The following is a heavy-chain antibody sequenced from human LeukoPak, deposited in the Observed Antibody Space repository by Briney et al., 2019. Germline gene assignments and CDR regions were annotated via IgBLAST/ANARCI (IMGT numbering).Heavy chain of an antibody. CDR2: ISSSSSYI. CDR3: ARDTGGDYEVSYYFDY. J-gene: IGHJ4*02. D-gene: IGHD4-17*01. V-gene: IGHV3-21*01. CDR1: GFTFSSYS. Sequence: GGSLRLSCAASGFTFSSYSMNWVRQAPGKGLEWVSSISSSSSYIYYADSVKGRFTISRDNSKNTLYLQMNSLRAEDTAVYYCARDTGGDYEVSYYFDYWGQGTLVTVSS.